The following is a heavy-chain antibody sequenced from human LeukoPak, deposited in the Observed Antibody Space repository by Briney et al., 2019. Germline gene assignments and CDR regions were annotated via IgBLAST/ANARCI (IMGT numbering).Heavy chain of an antibody. D-gene: IGHD3-22*01. J-gene: IGHJ4*02. CDR2: IYYSGST. V-gene: IGHV4-59*01. CDR3: ARDQYYYDSSGYYRFDY. Sequence: SETLSLTCSVSGGYISSYYWSWIRQPPGKGLEWIGYIYYSGSTNYNSSLKSRVTISVDTSKNQFSLKLSSVTAADTAVYYCARDQYYYDSSGYYRFDYWGQGTLVTVSS. CDR1: GGYISSYY.